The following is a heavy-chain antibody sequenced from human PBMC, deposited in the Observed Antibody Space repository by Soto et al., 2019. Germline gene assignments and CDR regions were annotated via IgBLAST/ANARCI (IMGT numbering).Heavy chain of an antibody. CDR1: GFTFSSDG. D-gene: IGHD6-13*01. V-gene: IGHV3-30*18. Sequence: GQLVESGGGVVQPGNSLRLSCAASGFTFSSDGMHWFRQAPGNGLEWVAIISNDGNNQYYGESVKGRFTISRDNSKNTLYLQMNSLRAEDTAVYYCAKGGGDSSAFEIWGQGTMVTVSS. CDR3: AKGGGDSSAFEI. CDR2: ISNDGNNQ. J-gene: IGHJ3*02.